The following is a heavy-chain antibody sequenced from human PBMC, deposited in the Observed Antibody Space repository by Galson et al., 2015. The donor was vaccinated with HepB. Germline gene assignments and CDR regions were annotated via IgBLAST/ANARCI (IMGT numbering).Heavy chain of an antibody. V-gene: IGHV3-74*01. D-gene: IGHD5-18*01. CDR2: INSDGSST. Sequence: SLRLSCAASGFTFSSYWMHWVRQAPGKGLVWVSRINSDGSSTSYADSVKGRFTISRDNAKNTLYLQMNSLRAEDTAVYYCARGGYGLDAFDIWGQGTMVTVSS. CDR1: GFTFSSYW. CDR3: ARGGYGLDAFDI. J-gene: IGHJ3*02.